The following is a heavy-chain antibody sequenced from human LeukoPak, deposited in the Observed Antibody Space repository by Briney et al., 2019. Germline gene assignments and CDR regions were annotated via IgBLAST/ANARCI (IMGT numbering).Heavy chain of an antibody. CDR1: GFTFSSYW. CDR3: ARGGSSGCLDY. D-gene: IGHD6-19*01. V-gene: IGHV3-74*01. Sequence: GGSLRLSCAASGFTFSSYWMHWVRQAPGKGLVWVSRIKTDGSDTSYADSVKGRFTISRDNAKNTLYLQMNSMCAEDTAVYYCARGGSSGCLDYWGQGTLVTVSS. CDR2: IKTDGSDT. J-gene: IGHJ4*02.